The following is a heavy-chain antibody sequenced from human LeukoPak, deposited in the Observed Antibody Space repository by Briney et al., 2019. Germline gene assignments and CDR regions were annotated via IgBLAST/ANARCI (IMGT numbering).Heavy chain of an antibody. D-gene: IGHD5-18*01. CDR3: ARDRSRGLLDAFDI. CDR2: ISGSGGST. Sequence: GGSLRLSCAASGFTFSSYGMSRVRQAPGKGLEWVSAISGSGGSTYYADSVKGRFTISRDNAKNSLYLQMNSLRAEDTAVYYCARDRSRGLLDAFDIWGQETMVTVSS. J-gene: IGHJ3*02. CDR1: GFTFSSYG. V-gene: IGHV3-23*01.